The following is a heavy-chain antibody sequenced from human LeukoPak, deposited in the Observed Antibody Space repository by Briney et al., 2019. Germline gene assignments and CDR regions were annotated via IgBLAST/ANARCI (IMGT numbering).Heavy chain of an antibody. D-gene: IGHD3-10*01. CDR3: ARDPYYYGSGSYPDYYYGMDV. CDR1: GFTFSSYS. CDR2: ISSSSSYI. J-gene: IGHJ6*04. V-gene: IGHV3-21*01. Sequence: GGSLRLSFAASGFTFSSYSMNWVRQAPGKGLKWFSSISSSSSYIYYADSVKGRFTISRDNAKNSLYLQMNSLRAEDTAVYYCARDPYYYGSGSYPDYYYGMDVWGKGTTVTVSS.